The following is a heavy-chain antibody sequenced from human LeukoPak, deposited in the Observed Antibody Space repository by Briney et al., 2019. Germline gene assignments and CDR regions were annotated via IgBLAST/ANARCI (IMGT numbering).Heavy chain of an antibody. CDR2: IDPNSGGT. D-gene: IGHD6-19*01. CDR3: ARDLKMGYSSGRYSWGTGSSNDY. CDR1: GYTFTGYY. Sequence: ASVKVSCKASGYTFTGYYMHWVRQAPGQGLEWMGWIDPNSGGTNYAQKFQGRGTMTRDTSISTAYMELRSLRSDDTAVYYCARDLKMGYSSGRYSWGTGSSNDYWGQGTLVTVSS. V-gene: IGHV1-2*02. J-gene: IGHJ4*02.